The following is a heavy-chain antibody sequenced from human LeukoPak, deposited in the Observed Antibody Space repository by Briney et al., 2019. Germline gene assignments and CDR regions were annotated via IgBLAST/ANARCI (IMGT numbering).Heavy chain of an antibody. V-gene: IGHV1-24*01. CDR3: ARVPPMVRGHRFDP. Sequence: ASVKVSCKVSGYTLTELSMHWVRQAPGKGLEWMGGFDPEDGETIYAQKFQGRVTMTEDTSTDTAYMELSSLRSEDTAVYYCARVPPMVRGHRFDPWGQGTLVTVSS. J-gene: IGHJ5*02. D-gene: IGHD3-10*01. CDR2: FDPEDGET. CDR1: GYTLTELS.